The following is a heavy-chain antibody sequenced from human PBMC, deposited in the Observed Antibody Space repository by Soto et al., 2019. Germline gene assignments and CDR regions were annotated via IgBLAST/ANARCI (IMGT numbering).Heavy chain of an antibody. V-gene: IGHV1-69*01. CDR2: IIPIFGTA. D-gene: IGHD2-2*02. Sequence: QVQLVQSGAEVKEPGSSVKVSCKASGGTFSSYAISWVRQAPGQGLEWMGGIIPIFGTANYAQKFQGRVTITADESTSTAYMELSSLRSEDTAVYYCAGDGYCSSTSCYTDWYFDLWGRGTLVTVSS. CDR3: AGDGYCSSTSCYTDWYFDL. CDR1: GGTFSSYA. J-gene: IGHJ2*01.